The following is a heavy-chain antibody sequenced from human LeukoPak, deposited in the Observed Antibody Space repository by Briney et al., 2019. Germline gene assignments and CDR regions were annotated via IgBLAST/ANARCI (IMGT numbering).Heavy chain of an antibody. CDR3: ARRAYSGSYYTHLDY. V-gene: IGHV5-51*01. J-gene: IGHJ4*02. D-gene: IGHD1-26*01. CDR2: IYPGDSDT. Sequence: GESLKISCKGSGYRFTSYWIGWVRQMPGKGLEWMGIIYPGDSDTRYSPSFQGQVTISADKSISTAYLQWSSLKASDTAMYYCARRAYSGSYYTHLDYWGQGTLVTVSS. CDR1: GYRFTSYW.